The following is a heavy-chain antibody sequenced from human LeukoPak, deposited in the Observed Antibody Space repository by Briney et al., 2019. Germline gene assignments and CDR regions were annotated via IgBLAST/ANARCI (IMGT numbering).Heavy chain of an antibody. CDR2: IYYSGST. Sequence: SETLSLTCTVSGGSISSSSYYWGWIRQPPGKGLEWIGSIYYSGSTYYNPSLKSRVTISVDTSKNQFSLKLSSVTAADTAVYYCARHIRAAVAGTGYMDVWGKGTTVTVSS. CDR1: GGSISSSSYY. D-gene: IGHD6-19*01. CDR3: ARHIRAAVAGTGYMDV. J-gene: IGHJ6*03. V-gene: IGHV4-39*01.